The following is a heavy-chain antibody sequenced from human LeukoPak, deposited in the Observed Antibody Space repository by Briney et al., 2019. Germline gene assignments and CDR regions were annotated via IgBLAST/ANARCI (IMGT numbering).Heavy chain of an antibody. D-gene: IGHD3-22*01. Sequence: SETLSLTCTVSGYSISSGYYWDWIRQPPGKGLEWIGSIYYSGSTYYNPSLKSRVTISVDTSKNQFSLKLSSVTAADTAVYYCARAQPTMIVVVSHFDYWGQGTLVTVSS. CDR3: ARAQPTMIVVVSHFDY. CDR1: GYSISSGYY. CDR2: IYYSGST. V-gene: IGHV4-38-2*02. J-gene: IGHJ4*02.